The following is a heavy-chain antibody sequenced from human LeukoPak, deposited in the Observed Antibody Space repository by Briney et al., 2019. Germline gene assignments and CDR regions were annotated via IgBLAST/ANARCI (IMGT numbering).Heavy chain of an antibody. J-gene: IGHJ6*03. CDR2: IYYSGST. V-gene: IGHV4-61*09. Sequence: PSQTLSLTCTVSGGSISSGSYYWSWIRQPAGKGLEWIGYIYYSGSTNYNPSLKSRVTISVDTSKNQFSLKLSSVTAADTAVYYCATYRPEQLGSYYYYYYMDVWGKGTTVTVSS. D-gene: IGHD6-6*01. CDR3: ATYRPEQLGSYYYYYYMDV. CDR1: GGSISSGSYY.